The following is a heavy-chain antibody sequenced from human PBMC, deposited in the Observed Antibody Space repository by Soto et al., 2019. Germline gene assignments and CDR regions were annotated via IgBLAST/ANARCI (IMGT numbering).Heavy chain of an antibody. CDR2: IWYDGSNK. CDR3: ARETGYCSGGSCYSDLYYYYYYMDV. CDR1: GFTFSSYG. J-gene: IGHJ6*03. V-gene: IGHV3-33*01. D-gene: IGHD2-15*01. Sequence: GGSLRLSCAASGFTFSSYGMHWVRQAPGKGLEWVAVIWYDGSNKYYADSVKGRFTISRDNSKNTLYLQMNSLRAEDTAVYYCARETGYCSGGSCYSDLYYYYYYMDVWGKGTTVTVSS.